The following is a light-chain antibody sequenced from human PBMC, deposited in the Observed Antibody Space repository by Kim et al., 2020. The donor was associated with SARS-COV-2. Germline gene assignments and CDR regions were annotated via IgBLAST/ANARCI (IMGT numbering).Light chain of an antibody. CDR3: NSRGSYDNLL. CDR2: GKN. V-gene: IGLV3-19*01. Sequence: VPFGQTVSTTCQADSLRSYHATWYHHKPGQAPIVFIYGKNNRPSGIPYLFSGSSSGDTASLTISGTQVGDEADYYWNSRGSYDNLLLGGLPKLTLL. J-gene: IGLJ2*01. CDR1: SLRSYH.